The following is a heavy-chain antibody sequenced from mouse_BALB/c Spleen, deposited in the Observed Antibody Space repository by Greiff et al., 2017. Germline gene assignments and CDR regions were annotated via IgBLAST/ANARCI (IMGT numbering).Heavy chain of an antibody. Sequence: EVHLVESGGGLVKPGGSLKLSCAASGFTFSDYYMYWVRQTPEKRLEWVATISDGGSYTYYPDSVKGRFTISRDNAKNNLYLQMSSLRSEDTAMYYCARRGMDYWGQGTSVTVSS. V-gene: IGHV5-4*02. CDR3: ARRGMDY. CDR2: ISDGGSYT. J-gene: IGHJ4*01. CDR1: GFTFSDYY.